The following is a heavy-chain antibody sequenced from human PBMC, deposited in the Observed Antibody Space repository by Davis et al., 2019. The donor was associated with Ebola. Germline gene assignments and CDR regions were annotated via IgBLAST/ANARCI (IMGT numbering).Heavy chain of an antibody. CDR1: GYTFIAFY. CDR3: ARLDTATVKEENWFDS. J-gene: IGHJ5*01. Sequence: AASVKVSCKASGYTFIAFYIHWVRQAPGQGPEWMGRINPNSGGTDYAQKFQGRVAMTRDTSITTAYMELSSLRSDDTAVYYCARLDTATVKEENWFDSWGQGTLVTVSS. V-gene: IGHV1-2*06. D-gene: IGHD5-18*01. CDR2: INPNSGGT.